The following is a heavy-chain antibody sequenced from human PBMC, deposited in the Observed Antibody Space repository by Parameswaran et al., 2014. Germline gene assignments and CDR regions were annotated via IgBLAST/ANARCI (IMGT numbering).Heavy chain of an antibody. CDR3: ARDLIPIWSGYQSDYYGMDV. Sequence: WVRQAPGQGLEWMGIINLNSGSTTYAQKFQGRVTMTRDTSTSTGYMVLSSLRSEDTAVYYCARDLIPIWSGYQSDYYGMDVWGQGTTVTVSS. J-gene: IGHJ6*02. CDR2: INLNSGST. V-gene: IGHV1-46*01. D-gene: IGHD3-3*01.